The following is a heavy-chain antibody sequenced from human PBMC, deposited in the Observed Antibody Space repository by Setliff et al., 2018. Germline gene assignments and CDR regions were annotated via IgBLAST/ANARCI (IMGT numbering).Heavy chain of an antibody. J-gene: IGHJ4*02. CDR2: INTRTGNP. V-gene: IGHV7-4-1*02. Sequence: ASVKVSCKASGYTFSSYAMNWVRQAPGQGLEWMGYINTRTGNPMYAQGFTGQFVFSLDPSVSTAYLQISSLKAEDTALYYCATGSLVAAGTGHWGQGTLVTVSS. D-gene: IGHD6-13*01. CDR3: ATGSLVAAGTGH. CDR1: GYTFSSYA.